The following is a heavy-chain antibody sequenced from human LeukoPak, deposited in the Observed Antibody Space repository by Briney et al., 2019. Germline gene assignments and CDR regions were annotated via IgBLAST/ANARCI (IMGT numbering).Heavy chain of an antibody. V-gene: IGHV4-34*01. CDR3: ARGPNMITPDAFDI. CDR2: INHSGST. CDR1: GGSFSGYY. D-gene: IGHD3-16*01. J-gene: IGHJ3*02. Sequence: SETLSLTCAVYGGSFSGYYWSWIRQPPGKGLEWIGEINHSGSTNYNPSLKSRVTISVDTSKNQFSLKLSSVTAADTAVYYCARGPNMITPDAFDIWGQGTMVTVSS.